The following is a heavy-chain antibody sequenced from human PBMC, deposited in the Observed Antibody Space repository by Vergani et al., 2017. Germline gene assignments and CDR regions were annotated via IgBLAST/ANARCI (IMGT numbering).Heavy chain of an antibody. V-gene: IGHV4-34*01. Sequence: QVQLQQWGAGLLKPSETLSLTCAVYGGSFSGYYWSWIRQPPGKGLEWIGEINHSGSTNYNPSLKSRVTISVDTSKNQFSLKLSSVTAADTAVYYCARGNPNWFDPWAREPWSPSPQ. CDR2: INHSGST. CDR1: GGSFSGYY. CDR3: ARGNPNWFDP. J-gene: IGHJ5*02.